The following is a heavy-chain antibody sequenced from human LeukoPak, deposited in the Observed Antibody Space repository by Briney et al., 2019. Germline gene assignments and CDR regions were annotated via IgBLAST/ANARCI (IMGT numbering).Heavy chain of an antibody. Sequence: PGGSLRLSCAASGFTFRTYAMTWVRQTPGRGLEWVSGISATGGTTYYADSAKGRFTISRDNSKNTLYLQMNSLRAEDTAVYYCAKDPDYQLLSRAAFDIWGQGTMVTVSS. CDR1: GFTFRTYA. CDR2: ISATGGTT. V-gene: IGHV3-23*01. CDR3: AKDPDYQLLSRAAFDI. J-gene: IGHJ3*02. D-gene: IGHD2-2*01.